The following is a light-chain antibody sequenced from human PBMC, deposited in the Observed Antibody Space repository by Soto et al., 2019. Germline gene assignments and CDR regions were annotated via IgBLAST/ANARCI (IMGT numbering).Light chain of an antibody. CDR2: EVN. Sequence: QSVLTQPASVSGSPGQSITISCGGTSSDVGAYIYVSWYQQFPGKAPKLILYEVNNRPSGVSNRFSGSKSGTTASLTISGLQPEDEADYYCSAYPDIETKVFGTGTKLTVL. J-gene: IGLJ1*01. CDR1: SSDVGAYIY. CDR3: SAYPDIETKV. V-gene: IGLV2-14*03.